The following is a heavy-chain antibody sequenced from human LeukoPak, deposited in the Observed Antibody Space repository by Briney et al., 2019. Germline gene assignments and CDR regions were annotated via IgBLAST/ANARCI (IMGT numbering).Heavy chain of an antibody. J-gene: IGHJ4*02. V-gene: IGHV4-38-2*02. CDR3: ARGFRGDNYDY. CDR1: GYSISSAYY. CDR2: MYHSGST. Sequence: SETLSLSCSVSGYSISSAYYWGWIRQPPGKGLEWIGTMYHSGSTNYNPSLKSRVTISVDTSKNQFSLKLSSVTAADTAVYFCARGFRGDNYDYWGQGTLVTVSS. D-gene: IGHD7-27*01.